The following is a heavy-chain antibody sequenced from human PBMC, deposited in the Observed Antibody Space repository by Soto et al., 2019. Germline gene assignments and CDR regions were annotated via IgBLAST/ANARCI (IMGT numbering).Heavy chain of an antibody. CDR1: GDVFRSYG. CDR2: IIPISGTT. V-gene: IGHV1-69*13. J-gene: IGHJ6*02. CDR3: ARVRCFNGLCHTADYGMDV. D-gene: IGHD2-8*01. Sequence: SVKVSCKASGDVFRSYGINWVRQAPGQGLEWMGGIIPISGTTNYAQKFQGRVAITADESTDTVYMELIRLRSEDTDVYFCARVRCFNGLCHTADYGMDVWGQGTTVTVSS.